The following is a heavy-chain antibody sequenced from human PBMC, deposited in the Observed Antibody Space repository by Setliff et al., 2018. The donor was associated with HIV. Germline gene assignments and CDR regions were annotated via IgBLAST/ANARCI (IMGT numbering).Heavy chain of an antibody. D-gene: IGHD3-22*01. Sequence: GGSLRLSCAASGFRFDDYAMHWVRQAPGKGLEWVSGISWNRGNIDYADSVKGRFTISRDNAKNSVYLQMNSLRAEDTAVYYCVRDYYDSGGLSAPRLDYWGQGTLVTVSS. CDR2: ISWNRGNI. CDR1: GFRFDDYA. V-gene: IGHV3-9*01. J-gene: IGHJ4*02. CDR3: VRDYYDSGGLSAPRLDY.